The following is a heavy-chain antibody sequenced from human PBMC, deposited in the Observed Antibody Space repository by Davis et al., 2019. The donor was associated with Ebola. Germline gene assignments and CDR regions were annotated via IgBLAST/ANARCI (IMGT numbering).Heavy chain of an antibody. CDR3: ARDGPDYYGLDV. J-gene: IGHJ6*02. CDR1: GYTFTNYY. CDR2: INPSAGYT. Sequence: ASVKVSCKAFGYTFTNYYVHWVRQAPGQGLEWMGVINPSAGYTNYAQKFQGRVTITRDTSTSTVYMEVRRLRSDDTAVYYCARDGPDYYGLDVWGQRTAVTVSS. V-gene: IGHV1-46*01.